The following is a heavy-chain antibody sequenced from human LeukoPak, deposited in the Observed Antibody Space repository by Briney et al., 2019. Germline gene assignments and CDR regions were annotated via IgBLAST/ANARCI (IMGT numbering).Heavy chain of an antibody. V-gene: IGHV3-30*02. D-gene: IGHD3-10*01. CDR3: AKTRPMVRAPDAFDI. CDR1: GFTFSSYG. Sequence: PGGSLRLSCAASGFTFSSYGMYWVRQAPGKGLEWVAFIRYDGSNKYYADSVKGRFTISRDNSKNTLYLQMNSLRAEDTAVYYCAKTRPMVRAPDAFDIWGQGTMVTVSS. J-gene: IGHJ3*02. CDR2: IRYDGSNK.